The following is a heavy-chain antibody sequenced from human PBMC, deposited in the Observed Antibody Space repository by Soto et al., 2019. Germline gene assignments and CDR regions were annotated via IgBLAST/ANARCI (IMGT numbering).Heavy chain of an antibody. V-gene: IGHV4-34*01. Sequence: PSETLSLTCAVYGGSFSGYYWSWIRQPPGKGLEWIGEINHSGSTNYNPSLKSRVTISVDTSKNQFSLKLSSVTAADTAVYYCARGGGLRYFDWSKGLDYWGQGTQVTVSS. J-gene: IGHJ4*02. CDR1: GGSFSGYY. CDR3: ARGGGLRYFDWSKGLDY. D-gene: IGHD3-9*01. CDR2: INHSGST.